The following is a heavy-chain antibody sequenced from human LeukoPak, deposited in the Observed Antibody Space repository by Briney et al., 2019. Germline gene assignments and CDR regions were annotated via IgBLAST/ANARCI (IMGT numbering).Heavy chain of an antibody. CDR2: ISYDGSKK. V-gene: IGHV3-30*18. D-gene: IGHD6-19*01. Sequence: PGRSLRLSCAASGFTFSSSGMHWVRQSPGKGLEWVAAISYDGSKKQYADSVKGRFTISRDNSKNTLYLQMNSLRTEDTAVYYCAKDRFEGSAWYGPFEHWGQGTLVTVSS. CDR1: GFTFSSSG. J-gene: IGHJ4*02. CDR3: AKDRFEGSAWYGPFEH.